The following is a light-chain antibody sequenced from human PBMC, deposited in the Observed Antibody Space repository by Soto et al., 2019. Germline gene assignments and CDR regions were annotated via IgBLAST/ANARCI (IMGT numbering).Light chain of an antibody. CDR2: GVS. J-gene: IGKJ4*01. V-gene: IGKV3-15*01. CDR3: QQYNQWPLT. Sequence: EIVMTQSPAPLSVSPGERATLSCRASQSVSSDLAWYQQRPGQAPRLLIYGVSTKATGIPARFSGGGSGTDFTLTISSLQSEDFAVYYCQQYNQWPLTFGGGTQVEIK. CDR1: QSVSSD.